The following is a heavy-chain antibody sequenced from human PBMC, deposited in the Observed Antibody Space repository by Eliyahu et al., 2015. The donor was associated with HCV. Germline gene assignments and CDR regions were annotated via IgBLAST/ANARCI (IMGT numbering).Heavy chain of an antibody. CDR1: GFSVSNNY. CDR3: AKASAYGSGPGGDS. D-gene: IGHD3-10*01. J-gene: IGHJ4*02. Sequence: EVQLVESGGGLIQPGGSLRLSCAVSGFSVSNNYMSWVRQAPGKGLEWVSVLYSGGTTYYADSVKGRFIISRDNSKNTLYLQMYSLRAEDTAVYYCAKASAYGSGPGGDSWGQGTLVTVSS. V-gene: IGHV3-53*01. CDR2: LYSGGTT.